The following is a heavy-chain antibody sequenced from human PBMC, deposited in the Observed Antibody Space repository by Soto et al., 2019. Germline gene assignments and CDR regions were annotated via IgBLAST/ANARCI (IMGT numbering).Heavy chain of an antibody. J-gene: IGHJ6*02. V-gene: IGHV3-30-3*01. D-gene: IGHD4-17*01. CDR2: ISYDGSNK. CDR3: ARERQRSSVHYYYYYGMDV. Sequence: GGSLRLSCAASGFTFSSYAMHWVRQAPGKGLEWVAVISYDGSNKYYADSVKGRFTISRDNSKNTLYLQMNSLRAEDTAVYYCARERQRSSVHYYYYYGMDVWGQGTTVTVSS. CDR1: GFTFSSYA.